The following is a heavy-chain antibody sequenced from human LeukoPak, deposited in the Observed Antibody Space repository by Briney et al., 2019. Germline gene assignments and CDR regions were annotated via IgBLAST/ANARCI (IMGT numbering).Heavy chain of an antibody. D-gene: IGHD3-10*01. CDR1: GGSISSGSYY. J-gene: IGHJ6*03. V-gene: IGHV4-61*02. CDR3: ARGGYIFGSVSEGYYYYYYMDV. Sequence: PSETLSLTCTVSGGSISSGSYYWSWIRQPAGKGLEWIGRIYTSGSTKYNPSLKSRVTMSVDTSKNQFSLKLSSVTAADTAVYYCARGGYIFGSVSEGYYYYYYMDVWGKGTTVTISS. CDR2: IYTSGST.